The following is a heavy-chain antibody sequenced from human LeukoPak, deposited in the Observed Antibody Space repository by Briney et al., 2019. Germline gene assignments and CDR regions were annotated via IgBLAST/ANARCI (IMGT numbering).Heavy chain of an antibody. CDR1: GGPISSGSYF. J-gene: IGHJ4*02. CDR3: ARFAYFDWLSYLDY. CDR2: LYTSGST. D-gene: IGHD3-9*01. Sequence: TSETLSLTCTVSGGPISSGSYFWSWIRPPAGKGLEGIGRLYTSGSTNYNPSLKSRFTISVDPSKHQFSLKLSSVAAADTAVYYCARFAYFDWLSYLDYWGQGTLVTVSS. V-gene: IGHV4-61*02.